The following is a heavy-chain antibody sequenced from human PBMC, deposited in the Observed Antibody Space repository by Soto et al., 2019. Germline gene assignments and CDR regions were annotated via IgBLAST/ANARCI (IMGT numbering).Heavy chain of an antibody. D-gene: IGHD5-18*01. Sequence: QVQLVESGGGVVQPGRSLRLSCAASGFTFSSYAMHWVRQAPGKGLEWVAVISYDGSNKYYADSVKGRFTISRDNSKNPLYRQMNSLRAEDTAVYYCARDVVTAMVMRFDPWGQGTLVTVSS. CDR3: ARDVVTAMVMRFDP. V-gene: IGHV3-30-3*01. CDR2: ISYDGSNK. J-gene: IGHJ5*02. CDR1: GFTFSSYA.